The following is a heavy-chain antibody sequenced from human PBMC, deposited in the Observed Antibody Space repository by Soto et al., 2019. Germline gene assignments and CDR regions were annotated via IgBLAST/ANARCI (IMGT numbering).Heavy chain of an antibody. J-gene: IGHJ4*02. CDR3: TTFVRFLEWLLYFDY. CDR2: IRSKAYGGTT. Sequence: PGGSLRLSCTASGFTFGDYAMSWFRQAPGKGLEWVGFIRSKAYGGTTEYAASVKGRFTISRGDSKSIAYLQMNSLKTEDTAVYYCTTFVRFLEWLLYFDYWGQGTLVTVSS. CDR1: GFTFGDYA. V-gene: IGHV3-49*03. D-gene: IGHD3-3*01.